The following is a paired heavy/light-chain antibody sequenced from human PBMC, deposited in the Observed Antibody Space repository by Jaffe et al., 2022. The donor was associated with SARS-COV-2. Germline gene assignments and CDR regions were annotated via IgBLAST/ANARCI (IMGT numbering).Heavy chain of an antibody. Sequence: QVQLFQSGAEVKRPGASVKVSCKASGYTFSDYYLHWVRHAPGQGLEWMGWINPKTAVTNYAQKFQGRVSMTSDTSISSVYVELSRLTSDDTAVYYCVKTPGEVAHWGQGTLVTVSS. D-gene: IGHD3-10*01. CDR2: INPKTAVT. CDR1: GYTFSDYY. J-gene: IGHJ1*01. CDR3: VKTPGEVAH. V-gene: IGHV1-2*02.
Light chain of an antibody. J-gene: IGLJ3*02. CDR2: EVT. V-gene: IGLV2-14*01. Sequence: QSALTQPASVSGSPGQSITISCTGTSSDVGAYDFVSWYQHHPGKAPKVMIYEVTNRPSGVPDRFSGSKSGNTASLTISALQAEDEADYYCVSYTTSNTLVFGGGTKLTV. CDR3: VSYTTSNTLV. CDR1: SSDVGAYDF.